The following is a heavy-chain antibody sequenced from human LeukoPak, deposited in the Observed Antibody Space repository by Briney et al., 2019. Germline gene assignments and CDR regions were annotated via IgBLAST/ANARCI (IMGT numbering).Heavy chain of an antibody. V-gene: IGHV3-7*01. J-gene: IGHJ4*02. CDR1: GFTFGSYY. Sequence: GGSLRLSCEASGFTFGSYYMSWVRRAPGKGRECVANIRQDGSEQYYVDSVKGRFTISRDNAKNSLYLQMSGLRVEDTAVYYCARTRTQVSYRGFDYWGQGTPVTVSS. CDR2: IRQDGSEQ. D-gene: IGHD1-14*01. CDR3: ARTRTQVSYRGFDY.